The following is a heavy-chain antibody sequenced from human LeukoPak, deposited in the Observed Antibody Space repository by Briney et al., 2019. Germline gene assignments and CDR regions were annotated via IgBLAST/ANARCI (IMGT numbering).Heavy chain of an antibody. CDR2: IYSGGST. Sequence: GGSLRLSCAASGFTVSSNYMSWVRQAPGKGLEWVSVIYSGGSTYYADSVKGRFTISRDNSKNTLYLQMNSLRAEDTAVYYCASPYCGGDCYADYWGQGTLATVSS. V-gene: IGHV3-53*01. J-gene: IGHJ4*02. CDR3: ASPYCGGDCYADY. D-gene: IGHD2-21*02. CDR1: GFTVSSNY.